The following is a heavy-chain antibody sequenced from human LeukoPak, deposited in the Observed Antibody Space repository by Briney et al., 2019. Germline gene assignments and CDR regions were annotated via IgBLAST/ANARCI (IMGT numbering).Heavy chain of an antibody. CDR1: GFTFSSYD. V-gene: IGHV3-13*01. Sequence: GGSLRLSCAASGFTFSSYDMHWVRQATGKGLEWVSAIGTAGDTYYPGSVKGRFTISRENAKNSLYLRMNSLRAGDTAVYYCARAEVLSSGYPPAFDIWGQGTMVTVSS. J-gene: IGHJ3*02. CDR2: IGTAGDT. CDR3: ARAEVLSSGYPPAFDI. D-gene: IGHD3-22*01.